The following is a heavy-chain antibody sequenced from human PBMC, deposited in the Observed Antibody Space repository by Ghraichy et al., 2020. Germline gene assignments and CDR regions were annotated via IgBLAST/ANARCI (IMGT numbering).Heavy chain of an antibody. V-gene: IGHV3-30-3*01. CDR3: ARVWSYGSYYYYYGMDV. CDR1: GFTFSSYA. CDR2: ISYDGSNK. D-gene: IGHD5-18*01. J-gene: IGHJ6*02. Sequence: GESLNISCAASGFTFSSYAMHWVRQAPGKGLEWVAVISYDGSNKYYADSVKGRFTISRDNSKNTLYLQMNSLRAEDTAVYYCARVWSYGSYYYYYGMDVWGQGTTVTVS.